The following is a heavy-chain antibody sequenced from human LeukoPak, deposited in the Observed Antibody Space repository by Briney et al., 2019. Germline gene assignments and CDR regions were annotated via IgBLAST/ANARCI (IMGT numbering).Heavy chain of an antibody. CDR3: AKDPRTFGGVIVNL. D-gene: IGHD3-16*02. Sequence: GRSPRLSCAASGFTFSSYAMSWVRQAPGKGLEWVSAISGSGGSTYYADSVKGRFTISRDNSKNTLYLQMNSLRAEDTAVYYCAKDPRTFGGVIVNLWGQGTMVTVSS. CDR2: ISGSGGST. CDR1: GFTFSSYA. V-gene: IGHV3-23*01. J-gene: IGHJ3*01.